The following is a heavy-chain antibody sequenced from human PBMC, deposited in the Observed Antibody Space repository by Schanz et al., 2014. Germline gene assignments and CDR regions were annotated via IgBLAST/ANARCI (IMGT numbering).Heavy chain of an antibody. CDR2: ITPNSGGT. CDR1: GYTFTGYS. Sequence: QVQLVQSGADVKKPGASAKVSCKASGYTFTGYSMHWVRQAPGEGLGWRGRITPNSGGTNDAQKFQGRVTKTRDTSISTVYMELTRLTFDDTAIYYCARDSGVSKYNLFDSWGQGTLVTVSS. V-gene: IGHV1-2*06. CDR3: ARDSGVSKYNLFDS. J-gene: IGHJ5*01.